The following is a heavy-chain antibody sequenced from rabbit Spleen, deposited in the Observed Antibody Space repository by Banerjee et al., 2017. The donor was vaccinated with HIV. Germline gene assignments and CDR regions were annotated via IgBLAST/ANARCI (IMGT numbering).Heavy chain of an antibody. CDR2: IYTGSSGST. CDR1: GFSFSINYY. J-gene: IGHJ4*01. V-gene: IGHV1S45*01. CDR3: ARSDYSGYRYALNL. D-gene: IGHD6-1*01. Sequence: QEQLEESGGGLVKPEGSLTLTCTASGFSFSINYYMCWVRQAPGKGLEWIGCIYTGSSGSTWYASWTKGRFTISKTSSTTVTLQMTSLTDADTATHFCARSDYSGYRYALNLWGPGTLVTVS.